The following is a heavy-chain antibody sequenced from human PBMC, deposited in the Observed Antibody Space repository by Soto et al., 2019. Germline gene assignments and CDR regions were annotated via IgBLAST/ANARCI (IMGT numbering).Heavy chain of an antibody. CDR2: ISYDGSNK. CDR1: GFTFSPYG. Sequence: PGGSLRLSCAASGFTFSPYGMHWVRQTPGKGLEWVAVISYDGSNKYYADSVKGRFTISRDNSKNTLYLQMNSLRAEDTAVYYCAKDRLQTLYYYGMDVWGQGTTVTVSS. V-gene: IGHV3-30*18. J-gene: IGHJ6*02. CDR3: AKDRLQTLYYYGMDV.